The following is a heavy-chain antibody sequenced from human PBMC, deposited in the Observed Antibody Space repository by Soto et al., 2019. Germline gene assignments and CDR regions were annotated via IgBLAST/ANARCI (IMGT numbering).Heavy chain of an antibody. CDR2: IILSGST. V-gene: IGHV4-34*12. Sequence: QVQLQQWGAGLLKPSETLSLTCAVYGGSFSGYYWTWIRQPPGTGLEWIGEIILSGSTNYNPSLKRRVTISVDTSQSPFSLSLPSVTAADTAVYFWARDKITGLFDYWGQGTLVTVSS. J-gene: IGHJ4*02. D-gene: IGHD2-8*02. CDR3: ARDKITGLFDY. CDR1: GGSFSGYY.